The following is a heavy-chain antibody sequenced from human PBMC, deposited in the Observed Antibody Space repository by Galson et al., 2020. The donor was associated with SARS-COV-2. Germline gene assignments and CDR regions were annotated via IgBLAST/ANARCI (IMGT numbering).Heavy chain of an antibody. Sequence: GESLKISCAASGFTFSSYSMNWVRQAPGKGLEWVSSISSSSSYIYYADSVKGRFTISRDNAKNSLYLQMNSLRAEDTAVYYCARDHDQLLNDYWGQGTLVTVSS. CDR2: ISSSSSYI. V-gene: IGHV3-21*01. CDR3: ARDHDQLLNDY. D-gene: IGHD2-2*01. CDR1: GFTFSSYS. J-gene: IGHJ4*02.